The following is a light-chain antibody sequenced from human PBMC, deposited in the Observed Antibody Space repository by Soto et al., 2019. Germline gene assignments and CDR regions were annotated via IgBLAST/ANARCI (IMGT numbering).Light chain of an antibody. CDR3: SSLEGSVYV. Sequence: QSALTQPPSASGSPGQSVTISCTGTSSDVGGYNYVSWYQQPPGKAPKLMIYEVSKRPSGVPVRFSGAKSGNTASLPVSGLQAEDEADYYCSSLEGSVYVFGTGTKLTVL. V-gene: IGLV2-8*01. J-gene: IGLJ1*01. CDR1: SSDVGGYNY. CDR2: EVS.